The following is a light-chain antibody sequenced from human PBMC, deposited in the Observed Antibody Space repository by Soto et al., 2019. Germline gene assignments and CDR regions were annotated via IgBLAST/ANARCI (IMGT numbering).Light chain of an antibody. CDR2: WAS. CDR1: QSFLYSSNNKNY. Sequence: DIVMTQSPDSLAVSLGESSTINCKSSQSFLYSSNNKNYLAWYQQKPGQPPKLLIYWASTRESGVPDRFSGSGSGTDFTLTISSLQAEDVAVYYCQQYYSTPRTFGQGTRWIS. J-gene: IGKJ1*01. V-gene: IGKV4-1*01. CDR3: QQYYSTPRT.